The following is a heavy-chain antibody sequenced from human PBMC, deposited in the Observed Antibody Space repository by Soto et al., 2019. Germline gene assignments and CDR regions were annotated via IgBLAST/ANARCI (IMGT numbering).Heavy chain of an antibody. CDR3: ARIPAYYDILTGYWANYGMDV. D-gene: IGHD3-9*01. CDR1: GFSLSTSGMC. V-gene: IGHV2-70*11. J-gene: IGHJ6*02. CDR2: IDWDDDK. Sequence: VSGPTLVNPTQTLTLTCPFSGFSLSTSGMCVSWIRQPPGKALEWLARIDWDDDKYYSTSLKTRLTISKDTSKNQVVLTMTNMDPVDTATYYCARIPAYYDILTGYWANYGMDVWGQGTTVTVSS.